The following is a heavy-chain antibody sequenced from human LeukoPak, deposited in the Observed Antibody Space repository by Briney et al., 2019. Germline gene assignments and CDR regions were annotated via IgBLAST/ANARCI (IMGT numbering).Heavy chain of an antibody. CDR2: ISRSGSTI. V-gene: IGHV3-48*03. CDR3: ASGYDLPY. Sequence: PGGSLRLSCAASTFTFSSYEMNWVRQAPGKGLEWISYISRSGSTIYYADSVKGRFTISRDNAKNSLCLQMNSLRAEDTAVYYCASGYDLPYWGQGTLVTVSS. J-gene: IGHJ4*02. D-gene: IGHD5-12*01. CDR1: TFTFSSYE.